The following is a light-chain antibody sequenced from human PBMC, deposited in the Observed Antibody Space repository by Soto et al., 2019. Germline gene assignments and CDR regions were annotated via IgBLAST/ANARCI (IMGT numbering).Light chain of an antibody. CDR3: QQRSNWPPT. Sequence: EIVLTHSPGTLSLSVRYDSNLPFGASQSVSSYLAWYQQKPGQAPRLLIYDASNRATGIPARFSGSGSGTDFTLTISSLEPEDFAVYYCQQRSNWPPTFGQGTRLEIK. V-gene: IGKV3-11*01. CDR1: QSVSSY. J-gene: IGKJ5*01. CDR2: DAS.